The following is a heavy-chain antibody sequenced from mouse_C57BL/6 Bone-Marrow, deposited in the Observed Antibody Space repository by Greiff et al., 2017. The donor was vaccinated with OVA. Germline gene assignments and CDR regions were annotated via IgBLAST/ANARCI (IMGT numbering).Heavy chain of an antibody. J-gene: IGHJ3*01. V-gene: IGHV1-81*01. CDR1: GYTFTSYG. CDR2: IYPRSGNT. CDR3: AKEETSYYTFAY. D-gene: IGHD2-12*01. Sequence: VKVVESGAELARPGASVKLSCKASGYTFTSYGISWVKQRTGQGLEWIGEIYPRSGNTYYNEKFKGKATLTADKSSSTAYMELRSLTSEDSAVYFCAKEETSYYTFAYWGQGTLVTVSA.